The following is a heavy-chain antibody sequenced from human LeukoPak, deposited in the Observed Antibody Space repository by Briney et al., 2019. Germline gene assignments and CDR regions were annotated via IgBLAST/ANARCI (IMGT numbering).Heavy chain of an antibody. Sequence: GASVKVSCNTSGYTFISYGLSWVRQAPGQGLEYMGWINTYNGHTNYAQKLQGRVTVTTDTSTSTAYLELRSLRSDDTAVYYCARDGPRGYFQGWGQGTLITASS. CDR2: INTYNGHT. CDR3: ARDGPRGYFQG. D-gene: IGHD1-14*01. V-gene: IGHV1-18*01. J-gene: IGHJ1*01. CDR1: GYTFISYG.